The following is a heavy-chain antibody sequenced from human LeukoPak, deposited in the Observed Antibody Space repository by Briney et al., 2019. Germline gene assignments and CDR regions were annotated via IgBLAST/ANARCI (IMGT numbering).Heavy chain of an antibody. J-gene: IGHJ5*02. V-gene: IGHV3-30*18. CDR2: ISYDGSNK. CDR3: AKDPRSWTTSTWFDP. D-gene: IGHD6-13*01. CDR1: GFTFDDYG. Sequence: GGSLRLSCAASGFTFDDYGMSWVRQAPGKGLEWVAVISYDGSNKYYADSVKGRFTISRDNSKNTLYLQMNSLRAEDTAVYYCAKDPRSWTTSTWFDPWGQGTLVTVSS.